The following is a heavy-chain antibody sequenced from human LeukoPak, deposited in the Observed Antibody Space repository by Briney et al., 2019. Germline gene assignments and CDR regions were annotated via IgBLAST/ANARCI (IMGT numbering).Heavy chain of an antibody. CDR1: GYTFTGYY. CDR3: AREVPYSSGWYGLGAFDI. CDR2: ISAYNGNT. J-gene: IGHJ3*02. Sequence: ASVKVSCKASGYTFTGYYMHWVRQAPGQGLEWMGWISAYNGNTNYAQRLQGRVTMTTDTSTSTAYMELRSLRSDDTAVYYCAREVPYSSGWYGLGAFDIWGQGTMVTVSS. D-gene: IGHD6-19*01. V-gene: IGHV1-18*04.